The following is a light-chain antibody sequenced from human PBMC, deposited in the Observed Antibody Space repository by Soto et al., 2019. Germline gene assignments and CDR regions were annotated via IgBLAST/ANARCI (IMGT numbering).Light chain of an antibody. CDR3: SSFTTSSTYV. Sequence: QSVLTQPASVSGSPGQLIAISCTGTSSDVGLYNYVSWYQQLPDKVPKLIIYDVTNRPSGVSDRFSGSKSGNTASLTISGLQADDEADYYCSSFTTSSTYVFGTGTKVTVL. J-gene: IGLJ1*01. CDR1: SSDVGLYNY. V-gene: IGLV2-14*01. CDR2: DVT.